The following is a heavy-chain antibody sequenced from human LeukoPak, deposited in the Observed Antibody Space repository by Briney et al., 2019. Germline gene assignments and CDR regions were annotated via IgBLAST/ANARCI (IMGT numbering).Heavy chain of an antibody. CDR3: ARSPRSGYHADY. CDR1: GGSISSSSYY. V-gene: IGHV4-39*07. Sequence: SETLSLTCTVSGGSISSSSYYWGWIRQPPGKGLEWIGSIYYSGSTYYNPSLKSRVTISVDTSKNQFSLKLSSVTAADTAVYYCARSPRSGYHADYWGQGTLVTVSS. D-gene: IGHD3-22*01. CDR2: IYYSGST. J-gene: IGHJ4*02.